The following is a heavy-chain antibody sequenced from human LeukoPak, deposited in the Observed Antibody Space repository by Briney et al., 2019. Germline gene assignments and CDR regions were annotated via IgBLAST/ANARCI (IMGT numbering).Heavy chain of an antibody. CDR2: INPSGGST. CDR1: GGTFSSYA. J-gene: IGHJ4*02. CDR3: ARDLGYGETTAFIDY. V-gene: IGHV1-46*01. D-gene: IGHD4-17*01. Sequence: ASVKVSCKASGGTFSSYAISWVRQAPGQGLEWMGIINPSGGSTSYAQKFQGRVTMTRDTSTSTVYMELSSLRSEDTAVYYCARDLGYGETTAFIDYWGQGTLVTVSS.